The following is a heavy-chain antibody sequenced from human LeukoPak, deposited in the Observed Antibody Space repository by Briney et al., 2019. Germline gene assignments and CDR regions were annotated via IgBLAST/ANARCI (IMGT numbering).Heavy chain of an antibody. J-gene: IGHJ4*02. CDR2: IYHSGTT. Sequence: SETLSLTCTVSGFSISSNYYWGWIRQPPGKGLEWIGSIYHSGTTYYNPSLKSRVTISVDTSKNQFSLKLNSVTAADTAVYYCARADYGSGPDHWGQGTLVTVFS. CDR1: GFSISSNYY. CDR3: ARADYGSGPDH. D-gene: IGHD3-10*01. V-gene: IGHV4-38-2*02.